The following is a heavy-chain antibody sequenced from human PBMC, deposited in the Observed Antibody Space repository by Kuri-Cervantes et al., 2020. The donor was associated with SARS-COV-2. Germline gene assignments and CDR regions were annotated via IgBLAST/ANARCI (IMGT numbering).Heavy chain of an antibody. CDR1: GFTFSAYT. D-gene: IGHD2-15*01. CDR3: AKRYCSGGNCYSFFDS. CDR2: ITRSSVYI. J-gene: IGHJ4*02. V-gene: IGHV3-21*04. Sequence: GESLKISCVASGFTFSAYTLNWVRQAPGKGLEWVSSITRSSVYISYADSLKGLFTISRDNSKNTLYLQMNSLRAEDTALYYCAKRYCSGGNCYSFFDSWGQGTLVTVSS.